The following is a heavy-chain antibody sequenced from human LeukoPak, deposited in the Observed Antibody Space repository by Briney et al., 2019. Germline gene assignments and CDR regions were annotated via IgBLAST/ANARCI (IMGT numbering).Heavy chain of an antibody. D-gene: IGHD1-26*01. CDR3: ARSRSGSYSGFDP. J-gene: IGHJ5*02. CDR2: IYYSGST. V-gene: IGHV4-59*01. CDR1: GGSINSYY. Sequence: SETLSLTCTVSGGSINSYYWSWIRQPPGKGLECVAYIYYSGSTNYNPSLKSRVTMSVDTSKNQFSLNLSTVTAADTAVYYCARSRSGSYSGFDPWGQGTLVTVSS.